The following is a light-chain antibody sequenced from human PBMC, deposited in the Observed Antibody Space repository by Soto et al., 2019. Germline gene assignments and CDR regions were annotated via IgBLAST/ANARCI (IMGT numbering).Light chain of an antibody. CDR1: QSVSSN. J-gene: IGKJ1*01. CDR3: QQYNNWPPWT. V-gene: IGKV3-15*01. CDR2: GAS. Sequence: EIVLTQSPCTLSLSPGERATLSCRASQSVSSNLAWYQQKPGQAPRLLIYGASTRATGIPARFSGSGSGTEFTLIISSLQSEDFAVYYCQQYNNWPPWTFGQGTKVDIK.